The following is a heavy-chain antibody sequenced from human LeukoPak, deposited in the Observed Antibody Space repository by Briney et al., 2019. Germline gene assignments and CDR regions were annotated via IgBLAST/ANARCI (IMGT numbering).Heavy chain of an antibody. J-gene: IGHJ3*02. Sequence: PSETLSLTCTVSGGSISSYYWSWIRQPPGKGLEWIGYIYYSGSTNYNPSLKSRVTISVDTSKNQFSLKLSSVTAADTAMYYCAREDSGISDNAFDIWGQGTMVTISS. D-gene: IGHD1-26*01. CDR1: GGSISSYY. CDR3: AREDSGISDNAFDI. CDR2: IYYSGST. V-gene: IGHV4-59*12.